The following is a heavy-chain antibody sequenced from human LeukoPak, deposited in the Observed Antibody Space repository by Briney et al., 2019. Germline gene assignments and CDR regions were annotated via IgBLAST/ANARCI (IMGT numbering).Heavy chain of an antibody. CDR2: FNHSGST. CDR1: GGSFNDYY. CDR3: ARQSGVCSGGSCYISLYYFDY. V-gene: IGHV4-34*01. D-gene: IGHD2-15*01. Sequence: SETLSLTCAVYGGSFNDYYWSWIRQPPGKGLEWIGEFNHSGSTNYSPSLKSRVTMSVDTSKNQFSLKMTSVTAADTAVYYCARQSGVCSGGSCYISLYYFDYWGQGTLVTGSS. J-gene: IGHJ4*02.